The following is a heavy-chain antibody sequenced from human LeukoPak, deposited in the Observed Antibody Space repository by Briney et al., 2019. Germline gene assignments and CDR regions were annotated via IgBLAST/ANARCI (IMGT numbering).Heavy chain of an antibody. CDR3: ATDGGKHNFDY. CDR1: GFLFIDYY. CDR2: IILNDGRT. J-gene: IGHJ4*02. D-gene: IGHD1-26*01. Sequence: ASVNVSCKASGFLFIDYYLHWVRQAPGQGLEWMGRIILNDGRTKYAQRFEGRVSMTRDTSNSTAYMELIMQTSDDTAVYYCATDGGKHNFDYWGQGTLVTVSS. V-gene: IGHV1-2*06.